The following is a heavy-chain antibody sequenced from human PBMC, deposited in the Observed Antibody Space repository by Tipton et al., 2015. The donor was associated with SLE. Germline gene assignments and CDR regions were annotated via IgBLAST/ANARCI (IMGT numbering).Heavy chain of an antibody. Sequence: SLRLSCSAPGFIFSICAMSWVRQAPGKGLEWVSAVVGGGGSTYYADSVKGRFTISRDSSMNTLYLQMNSLRAEDTAVYYCAKSQSGNYGYFHHWGQGTLVTVSS. CDR1: GFIFSICA. V-gene: IGHV3-23*01. CDR2: VVGGGGST. J-gene: IGHJ1*01. D-gene: IGHD1-26*01. CDR3: AKSQSGNYGYFHH.